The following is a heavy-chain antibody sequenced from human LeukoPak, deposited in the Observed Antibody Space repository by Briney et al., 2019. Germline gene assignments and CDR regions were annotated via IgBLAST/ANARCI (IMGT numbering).Heavy chain of an antibody. D-gene: IGHD3-22*01. CDR2: MKGDGSEK. J-gene: IGHJ4*02. CDR3: ARDSVLGWFYYDSSGLFDS. CDR1: GFTFSHYW. Sequence: PGGFLRLSCAASGFTFSHYWMSWVRQAPGKGLEWVANMKGDGSEKYYVDSVKGRFTISRDNAKNSLYLQMNGLRAEDTAVYYCARDSVLGWFYYDSSGLFDSWGQGTLVTVSS. V-gene: IGHV3-7*01.